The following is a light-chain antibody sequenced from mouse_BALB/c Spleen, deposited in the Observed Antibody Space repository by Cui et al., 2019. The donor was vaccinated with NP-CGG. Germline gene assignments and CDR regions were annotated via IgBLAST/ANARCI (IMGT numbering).Light chain of an antibody. CDR1: TGAVTTSNY. Sequence: QAVVTQVSALNTSPGETVTLTCRSSTGAVTTSNYANWVQEKPDHLFTGLIGGTHNRAPGVPARFSGSLIGDKAALTITGAQTEDEAVYFCALWYSNHWVFGGGTKLTVL. V-gene: IGLV1*01. CDR2: GTH. CDR3: ALWYSNHWV. J-gene: IGLJ1*01.